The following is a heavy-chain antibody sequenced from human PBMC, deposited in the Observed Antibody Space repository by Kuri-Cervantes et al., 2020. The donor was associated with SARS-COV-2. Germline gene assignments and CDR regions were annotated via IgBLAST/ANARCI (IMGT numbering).Heavy chain of an antibody. CDR2: IHHSGST. CDR1: GGSISSGSYY. V-gene: IGHV4-39*07. J-gene: IGHJ2*01. Sequence: GSLRLSCTVSGGSISSGSYYWGWIRQPPGKGLEWIGSIHHSGSTYYNPSLKSRVTISVDASRNQFSLKLSSVTAADTAVYYCARLGVNWGFGYFDLWGRGTLVTVSS. D-gene: IGHD7-27*01. CDR3: ARLGVNWGFGYFDL.